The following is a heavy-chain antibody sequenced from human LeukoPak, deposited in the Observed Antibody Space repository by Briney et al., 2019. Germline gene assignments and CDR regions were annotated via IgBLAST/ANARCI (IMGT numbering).Heavy chain of an antibody. D-gene: IGHD4-4*01. CDR3: ARVDDYSNYVSWFDP. Sequence: GGSLRLSCAASGFTFTGYWMSWVRQAPGKGLEWVSYISSSSSTIYYADSVKGRFTISRDNAKNSLCLQMNSLRAEDTAVYYCARVDDYSNYVSWFDPWGQGTLVTVSS. CDR2: ISSSSSTI. V-gene: IGHV3-48*01. J-gene: IGHJ5*02. CDR1: GFTFTGYW.